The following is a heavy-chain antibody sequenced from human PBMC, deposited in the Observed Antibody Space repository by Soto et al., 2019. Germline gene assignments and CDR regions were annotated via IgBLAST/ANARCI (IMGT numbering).Heavy chain of an antibody. V-gene: IGHV4-39*01. Sequence: SETLSLTCTVSGGSISSSSYYWGWIRQPPGKGLEWIGSIYYSGSTYYNPSLKSRVTISVDTSKNQFSLKLSSVTAADTAVYYCARRPLEWLSFDYWGQGTLVTVSS. D-gene: IGHD3-3*01. CDR2: IYYSGST. CDR1: GGSISSSSYY. J-gene: IGHJ4*02. CDR3: ARRPLEWLSFDY.